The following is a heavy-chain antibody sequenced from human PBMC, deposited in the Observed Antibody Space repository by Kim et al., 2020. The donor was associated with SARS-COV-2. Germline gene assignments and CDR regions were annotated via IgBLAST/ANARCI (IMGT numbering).Heavy chain of an antibody. D-gene: IGHD1-26*01. Sequence: GGSLRLSCAVSGFTFSGSDMSWVLQAPGRGLEWISGVSGGSGNTHYADSVKGRFTVSRDTSKNTLYLQMNSLRADDTAIYYCAKDGRSYTPGYWGQGTLVTVSS. CDR1: GFTFSGSD. J-gene: IGHJ4*02. CDR3: AKDGRSYTPGY. V-gene: IGHV3-23*01. CDR2: VSGGSGNT.